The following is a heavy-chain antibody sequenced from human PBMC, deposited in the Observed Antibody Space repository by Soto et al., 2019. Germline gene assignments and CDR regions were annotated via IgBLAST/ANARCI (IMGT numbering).Heavy chain of an antibody. CDR2: IHHSGST. D-gene: IGHD2-15*01. Sequence: SETLSLTCAVYGGSLSCSYWSWIRQPPGTGLEWIGEIHHSGSTYYNPSLKSRVTLSVDTSKNQFSLKLSSVTAADTAVYYCASPGYCSDGTCYPDYWGQRTLVTVSS. V-gene: IGHV4-34*01. CDR1: GGSLSCSY. J-gene: IGHJ4*02. CDR3: ASPGYCSDGTCYPDY.